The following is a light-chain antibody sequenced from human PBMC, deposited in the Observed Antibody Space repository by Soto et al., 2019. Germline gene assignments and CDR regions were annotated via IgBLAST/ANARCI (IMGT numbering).Light chain of an antibody. J-gene: IGKJ1*01. CDR3: QQYGGPPWT. Sequence: EIVLTQSPATLSLSPGERAALSCRASQSVSSSWLAWYQQKPGQAPRLLIYGASSRATGVPDRFSGSGSGTDFTLTITRLEPEDSAVFYCQQYGGPPWTFGQGTKVDIK. CDR2: GAS. V-gene: IGKV3-20*01. CDR1: QSVSSSW.